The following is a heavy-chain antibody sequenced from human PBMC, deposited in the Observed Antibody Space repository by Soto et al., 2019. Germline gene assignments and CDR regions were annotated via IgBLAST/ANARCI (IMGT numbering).Heavy chain of an antibody. CDR1: GFTFSSYG. CDR2: IWYDGSNK. Sequence: QVQLVESGGGVVQPGRSLRLSCAASGFTFSSYGMHWVRQAPGKGLEWVAVIWYDGSNKYYADSEKGRFTISRDNSKNTLYLQMNSLRAEDTAVYYCAREATVTTSQLDYWGQGTLVTVSS. D-gene: IGHD4-17*01. CDR3: AREATVTTSQLDY. V-gene: IGHV3-33*01. J-gene: IGHJ4*02.